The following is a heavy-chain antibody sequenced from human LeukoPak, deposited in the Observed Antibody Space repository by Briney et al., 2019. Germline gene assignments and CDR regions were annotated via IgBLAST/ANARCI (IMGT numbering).Heavy chain of an antibody. J-gene: IGHJ4*02. CDR1: GFTFSTYS. V-gene: IGHV3-23*01. CDR2: ISGGGDNR. CDR3: ARDIDY. Sequence: PGGSLRLSCAASGFTFSTYSMTWVRQAPGKGLEWVSIISGGGDNRYYADSVKGRFTISRDNSKNTLYLQMNSLRAEDTAVYYCARDIDYWGQGTLVTVSS.